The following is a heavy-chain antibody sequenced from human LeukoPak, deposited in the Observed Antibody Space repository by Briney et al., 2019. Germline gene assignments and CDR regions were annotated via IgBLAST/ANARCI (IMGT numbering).Heavy chain of an antibody. CDR3: AAVVTAKEWYNWFDP. V-gene: IGHV4-59*01. J-gene: IGHJ5*02. D-gene: IGHD3-3*01. Sequence: SETLSLTCTVSGGSISSYYWSWIRQPPGKGLEWIGYIYYSGSTNYNPSLKSRVTISVDTSKNQFSLKLSSVTAADTAVYYCAAVVTAKEWYNWFDPRGQGTLVTVSS. CDR2: IYYSGST. CDR1: GGSISSYY.